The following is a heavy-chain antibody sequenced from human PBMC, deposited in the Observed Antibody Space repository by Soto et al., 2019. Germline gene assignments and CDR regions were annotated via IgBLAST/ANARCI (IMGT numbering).Heavy chain of an antibody. V-gene: IGHV3-74*01. D-gene: IGHD2-8*01. CDR3: ARGRVSAPRSAYGI. J-gene: IGHJ3*02. Sequence: EVQLAESGGGLVQPGGSLRLSCAASGLTFSNYWMHWVRQAPGKGLVWVSRINNDGSSTNYADSVKGRFTISRDNAKKPLYLQMNSLRAEDTAVYYCARGRVSAPRSAYGIWGQGTMVTVSS. CDR1: GLTFSNYW. CDR2: INNDGSST.